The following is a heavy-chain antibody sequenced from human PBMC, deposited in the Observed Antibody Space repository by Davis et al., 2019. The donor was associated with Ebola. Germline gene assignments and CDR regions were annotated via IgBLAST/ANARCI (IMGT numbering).Heavy chain of an antibody. Sequence: GESLKISCEASGFIFSDYEMNWVRQTPGKGLEWVAYVGNSVDRIHYAASVKGRFTASRDNARNSLFLQMNNLKLEDTGVYYCVPGTWIRGQGMRDTVSA. V-gene: IGHV3-48*03. CDR1: GFIFSDYE. J-gene: IGHJ4*02. CDR2: VGNSVDRI. D-gene: IGHD5-18*01. CDR3: VPGTWI.